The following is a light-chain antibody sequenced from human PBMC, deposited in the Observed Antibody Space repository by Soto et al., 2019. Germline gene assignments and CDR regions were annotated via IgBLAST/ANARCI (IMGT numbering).Light chain of an antibody. CDR2: SNN. J-gene: IGLJ3*02. Sequence: QSVLTQPPSASGTPGQRVTISCSGSSSNIGRNTVNWYQQLPGTAPKLLIDSNNQRPSGVPDRFSGSKSGTSAPLAISGLQSEDEADYYCAAWDDSLVGLVFGGGTQLTVL. CDR1: SSNIGRNT. CDR3: AAWDDSLVGLV. V-gene: IGLV1-44*01.